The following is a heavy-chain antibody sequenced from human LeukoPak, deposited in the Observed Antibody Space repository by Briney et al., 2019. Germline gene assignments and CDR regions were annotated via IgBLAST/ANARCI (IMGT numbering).Heavy chain of an antibody. J-gene: IGHJ6*02. V-gene: IGHV1-69*13. CDR3: AGDRGTATPHPYYYYGMDV. D-gene: IGHD5-18*01. CDR2: IIPIFGTA. Sequence: SVKVSCKACGGTFSSYAISWVRQAPGQGIEWMGGIIPIFGTANYAQKFQGRVTITADESTSTDYTEMSSLRSEDTAVYYCAGDRGTATPHPYYYYGMDVWGQGTTVTVSS. CDR1: GGTFSSYA.